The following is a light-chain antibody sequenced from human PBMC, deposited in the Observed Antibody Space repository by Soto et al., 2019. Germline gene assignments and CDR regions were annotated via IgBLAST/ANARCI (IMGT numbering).Light chain of an antibody. CDR2: GAS. J-gene: IGKJ1*01. V-gene: IGKV3-15*01. Sequence: VLPQSPATLSMSPGERATLSCRASQSLNRDLAWYQQKPGQSPRLLIFGASIRATGIPARFSGSGSGTEFTLTIGSLQSEDCALYYCQQYNNWPGTFGQGTKVEI. CDR3: QQYNNWPGT. CDR1: QSLNRD.